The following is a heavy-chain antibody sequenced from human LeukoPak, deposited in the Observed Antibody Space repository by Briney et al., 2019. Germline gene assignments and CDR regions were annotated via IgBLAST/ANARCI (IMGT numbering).Heavy chain of an antibody. CDR1: GFTFSSYS. V-gene: IGHV3-48*01. J-gene: IGHJ4*02. D-gene: IGHD4-23*01. CDR3: TRTVNSASDF. CDR2: ISSSSSTI. Sequence: PGGSLRLSCAASGFTFSSYSINWVRQAPGKGLEWVSYISSSSSTIYYADSVKGRFTISRDNAKTSLFLQMNSLRIDDTAMYYCTRTVNSASDFWGQGTLVTVSS.